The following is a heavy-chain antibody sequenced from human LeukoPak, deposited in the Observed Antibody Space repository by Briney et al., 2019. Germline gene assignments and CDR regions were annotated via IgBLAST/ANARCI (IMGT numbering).Heavy chain of an antibody. Sequence: KASETLSLTCTVSGGSISSYYWSWIRQPPGKGLEGIGYIYYSGSTNYNPSLKSRVTISVDTSKNQFSLKLSSVTAADTAVYYCARARYYYDSIWFDPWGQGTLVTVSS. CDR3: ARARYYYDSIWFDP. J-gene: IGHJ5*02. V-gene: IGHV4-59*12. CDR2: IYYSGST. CDR1: GGSISSYY. D-gene: IGHD3-22*01.